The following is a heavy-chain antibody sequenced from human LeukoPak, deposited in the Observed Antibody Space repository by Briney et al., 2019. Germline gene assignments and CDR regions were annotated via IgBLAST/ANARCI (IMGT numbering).Heavy chain of an antibody. CDR1: GFTFSSYG. Sequence: GGSLRLSCAASGFTFSSYGMNWVRQAPGKGLEWVAVISYGGSNKYYADSVKGRFTISRDNSKNTLYLQMNSLRAEDTAVYYCAKDHREAFPHFGELLLDYWGQGTLVTVSS. CDR3: AKDHREAFPHFGELLLDY. V-gene: IGHV3-30*18. D-gene: IGHD3-10*01. J-gene: IGHJ4*02. CDR2: ISYGGSNK.